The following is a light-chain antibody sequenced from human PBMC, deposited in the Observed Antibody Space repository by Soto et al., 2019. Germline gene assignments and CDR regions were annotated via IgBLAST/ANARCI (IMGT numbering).Light chain of an antibody. V-gene: IGLV2-11*01. CDR2: DVT. CDR1: SSDVGGYNY. Sequence: QSVLTQPRSVSGSPGQSVTISCTGTSSDVGGYNYVSWYQQHPGKAPKLMIYDVTARPSGVPDRFSGSKSGNTASLTISGLQAEDEPDYYCSSHAGSSVVVGTGTKVTV. CDR3: SSHAGSSVV. J-gene: IGLJ1*01.